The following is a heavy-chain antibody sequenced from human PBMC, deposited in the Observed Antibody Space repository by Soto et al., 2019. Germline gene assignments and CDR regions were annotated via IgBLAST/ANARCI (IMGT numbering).Heavy chain of an antibody. V-gene: IGHV3-23*01. D-gene: IGHD3-10*01. CDR2: ISGSGGST. CDR1: GFTFSSYA. CDR3: AKVSYGSGSYYNVYYYYMDV. Sequence: PGGSLRLSCAASGFTFSSYAMSWVRQAPGKGLEWVSAISGSGGSTYYADSVKGRFTISRDNSKNTLYLQMNSRRAEDTAVYYCAKVSYGSGSYYNVYYYYMDVWGKGTTVTVSS. J-gene: IGHJ6*03.